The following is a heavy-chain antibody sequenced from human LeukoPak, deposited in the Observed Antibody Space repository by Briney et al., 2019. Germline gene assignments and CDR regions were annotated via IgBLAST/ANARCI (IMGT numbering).Heavy chain of an antibody. D-gene: IGHD6-13*01. CDR3: AREGRVAARYYYYYYMDV. CDR1: GYTFTSYH. J-gene: IGHJ6*03. Sequence: ASVKVSCKASGYTFTSYHFNWVRQATGQGLEWMGWMNPNSGNTGYAQKFQGRVTITRNTSISTAYMELSSLRSEDTAVYYCAREGRVAARYYYYYYMDVWGKGTTVTVSS. V-gene: IGHV1-8*01. CDR2: MNPNSGNT.